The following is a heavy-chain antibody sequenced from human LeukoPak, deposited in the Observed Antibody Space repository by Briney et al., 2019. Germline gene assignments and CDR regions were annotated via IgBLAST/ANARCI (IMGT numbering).Heavy chain of an antibody. CDR1: GGSFSGYY. V-gene: IGHV4-34*01. CDR3: ARDRVVAGYYYGMDV. J-gene: IGHJ6*02. Sequence: SETLSLTCAVYGGSFSGYYWSWIRQPPGKGLEWIGEINHSGSTYYNPSLKSRVTISVDRSKNQFSLKLSSVTAADTAVYYCARDRVVAGYYYGMDVWGQGTTVTVSS. D-gene: IGHD2-15*01. CDR2: INHSGST.